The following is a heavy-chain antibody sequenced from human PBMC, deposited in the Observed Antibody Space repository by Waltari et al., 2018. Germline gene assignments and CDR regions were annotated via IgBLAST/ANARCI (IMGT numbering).Heavy chain of an antibody. Sequence: EVQLVASGGGLVQPGGSLRLSCAASGFTFSRYDMSWVRQAPGKGLEWVSSVSGGGGSTYYADSVKGRFTISRDNSKNTLDLQMNSLRAEDTAVYYCARTTETTSGGYYYYYMDVWGKGATVTVSS. CDR2: VSGGGGST. V-gene: IGHV3-23*04. CDR3: ARTTETTSGGYYYYYMDV. CDR1: GFTFSRYD. J-gene: IGHJ6*03. D-gene: IGHD4-17*01.